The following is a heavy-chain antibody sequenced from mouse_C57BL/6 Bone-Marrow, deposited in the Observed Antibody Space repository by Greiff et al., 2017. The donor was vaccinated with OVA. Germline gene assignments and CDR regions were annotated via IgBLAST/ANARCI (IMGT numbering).Heavy chain of an antibody. CDR2: IDPSDSYT. V-gene: IGHV1-50*01. J-gene: IGHJ2*01. CDR3: ARGTLTGSFDY. D-gene: IGHD4-1*01. CDR1: GYTFTSYW. Sequence: QVQLQQPGAELVKPGASVKLSCKASGYTFTSYWMQWVKQRPGQGLEWIGEIDPSDSYTNYNQKFKGKATLTVDTSSSTAYMQLSSLTSEDSAVYYCARGTLTGSFDYWGQGTTLTVSS.